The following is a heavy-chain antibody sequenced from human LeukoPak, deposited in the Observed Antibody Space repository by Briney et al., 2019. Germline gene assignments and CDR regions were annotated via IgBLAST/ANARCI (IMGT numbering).Heavy chain of an antibody. D-gene: IGHD2-21*01. V-gene: IGHV3-30*02. CDR1: GFTFSSYG. CDR3: AKDRIVVVIATPFDY. J-gene: IGHJ4*02. Sequence: PGGSLRLSCAASGFTFSSYGMHWVRQAPGKGLEWVAVIWYDGSNKYYADSVKGRFTISRDNSKNTLYLQMNSLRAEDTAVYYCAKDRIVVVIATPFDYWGQGTLVTVSS. CDR2: IWYDGSNK.